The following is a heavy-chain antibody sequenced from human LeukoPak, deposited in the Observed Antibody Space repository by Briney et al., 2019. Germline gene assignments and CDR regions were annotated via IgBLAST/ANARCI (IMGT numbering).Heavy chain of an antibody. CDR1: GFTLSNHW. CDR2: ISGDEIWT. Sequence: GGSLRLSCAASGFTLSNHWMHWVRQAPGKGLVWVSRISGDEIWTSYADSVKGRFIISRDNAKDTLYLQMNSLRTEDTAVYYCARGGNWFDPWGQGTLVTVSS. J-gene: IGHJ5*02. V-gene: IGHV3-74*01. CDR3: ARGGNWFDP.